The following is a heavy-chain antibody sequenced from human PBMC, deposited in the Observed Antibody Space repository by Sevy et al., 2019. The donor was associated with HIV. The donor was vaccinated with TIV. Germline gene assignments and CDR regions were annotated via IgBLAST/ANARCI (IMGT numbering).Heavy chain of an antibody. V-gene: IGHV4-31*03. CDR1: GGSISSGGYY. J-gene: IGHJ4*02. CDR3: AREGVSYYDSSGYFSYFDY. CDR2: IYYSGST. Sequence: SETLSLTCTVSGGSISSGGYYWSWIRQHPGKGLEWIGYIYYSGSTYYNPSLKSRVTISVETSKNQFSLKLSSVTAADTAVYYCAREGVSYYDSSGYFSYFDYWGQGTLVTVSS. D-gene: IGHD3-22*01.